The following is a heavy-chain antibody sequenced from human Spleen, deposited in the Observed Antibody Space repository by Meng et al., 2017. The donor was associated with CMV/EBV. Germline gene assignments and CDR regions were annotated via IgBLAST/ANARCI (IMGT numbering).Heavy chain of an antibody. CDR1: GGSIRAFY. V-gene: IGHV4-59*13. D-gene: IGHD3-10*01. CDR3: ARFPGARNAFDI. J-gene: IGHJ3*02. Sequence: GSLRLSGTVSGGSIRAFYWSWIRQPPGKGLEWIGNIHHSGSSNYNPSLKSRVTISIDTSKKPFSLNRSSVTAADTALYYCARFPGARNAFDIWGQGAMVTVSS. CDR2: IHHSGSS.